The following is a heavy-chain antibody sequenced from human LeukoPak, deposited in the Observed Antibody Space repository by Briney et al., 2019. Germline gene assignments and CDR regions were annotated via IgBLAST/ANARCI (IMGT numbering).Heavy chain of an antibody. J-gene: IGHJ3*02. CDR2: IYTSGST. CDR1: GGSISSYY. Sequence: SETLSLTCTVSGGSISSYYWSWIRQPPGKGLEWIGYIYTSGSTNYNPSLKSRVTISVDTSKNPLSLKPSSVTAADTAVYYCARQPPGGAKAFDIWGQGTMVTVSS. V-gene: IGHV4-4*09. CDR3: ARQPPGGAKAFDI. D-gene: IGHD3-16*01.